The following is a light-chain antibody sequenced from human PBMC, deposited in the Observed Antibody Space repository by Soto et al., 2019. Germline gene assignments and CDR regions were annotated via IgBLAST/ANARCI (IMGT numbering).Light chain of an antibody. CDR1: QGISNS. V-gene: IGKV1-27*01. CDR2: AAS. CDR3: QKYDSAPYT. Sequence: DIQMTQSPSSLSASVGDRVTITCRASQGISNSLAWYHQKPGKVPKLLVYAASTLQSGVPSRFSGSGSGTDFTLTISSLQPEDVATYYCQKYDSAPYTFGQGTKLEIK. J-gene: IGKJ2*01.